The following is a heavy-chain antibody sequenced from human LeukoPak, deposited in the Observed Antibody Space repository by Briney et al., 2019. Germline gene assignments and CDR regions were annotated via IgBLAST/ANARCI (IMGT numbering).Heavy chain of an antibody. J-gene: IGHJ4*02. CDR2: IYSGGST. CDR3: AKDLYYYDSSGCLDY. V-gene: IGHV3-53*05. CDR1: GFTVSSDY. D-gene: IGHD3-22*01. Sequence: GGSLRLSCAASGFTVSSDYMSWVRQAPGKGLEWVSVIYSGGSTYYADSVKGRFTISRDNSKNTLYLQMNSLRAEDTAVYYCAKDLYYYDSSGCLDYWGQGTLVTVSS.